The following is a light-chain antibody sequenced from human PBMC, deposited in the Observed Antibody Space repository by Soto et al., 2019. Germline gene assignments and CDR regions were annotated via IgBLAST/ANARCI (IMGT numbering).Light chain of an antibody. CDR3: VSFTTSRSYV. J-gene: IGLJ1*01. V-gene: IGLV2-14*03. CDR2: DII. Sequence: QSALTQPASVSGSPGQSITISCAGTSSDVGAYIFVSWYQQHPGKAPKLMIYDIINRPSGVSNRFSGSKSGNTASLTISGLQPDDEADSSRVSFTTSRSYVFGTGTKVTVL. CDR1: SSDVGAYIF.